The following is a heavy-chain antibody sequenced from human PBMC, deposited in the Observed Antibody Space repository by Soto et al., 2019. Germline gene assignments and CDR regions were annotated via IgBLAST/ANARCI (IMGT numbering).Heavy chain of an antibody. CDR2: IYPGDSDT. Sequence: PGESLKISCKGSGYSFTSYWIGWVRQMPGKGLEWMGIIYPGDSDTRYSPSFQGQVTISADKSISTAYLQWSSLKASDTAMYYCARTGTAMARGLYGMDVWAKGPRSPSP. CDR1: GYSFTSYW. CDR3: ARTGTAMARGLYGMDV. V-gene: IGHV5-51*01. J-gene: IGHJ6*02. D-gene: IGHD5-18*01.